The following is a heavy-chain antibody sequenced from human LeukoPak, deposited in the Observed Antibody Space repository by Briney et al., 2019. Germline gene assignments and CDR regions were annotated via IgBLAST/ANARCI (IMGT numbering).Heavy chain of an antibody. J-gene: IGHJ6*03. CDR1: GGSISSYH. D-gene: IGHD3-16*01. CDR3: ARDIRGTAYYYYYMDV. Sequence: SETLSLTCTVSGGSISSYHWSWIRQPAGKGLEWIGRIYTSGSTNYNPSLKSRVTMSVDTSKNQFSLKLSSVTAADTAVYYCARDIRGTAYYYYYMDVWGKGTTVTVSS. CDR2: IYTSGST. V-gene: IGHV4-4*07.